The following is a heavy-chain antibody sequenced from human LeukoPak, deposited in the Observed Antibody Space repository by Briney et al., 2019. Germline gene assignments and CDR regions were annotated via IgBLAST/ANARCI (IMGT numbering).Heavy chain of an antibody. Sequence: GGSLRLSCAASGLTFHNTWMHWIRQAPGKGLVWVSRIISAGITTTYADSVKGRFTISRDNAKNTLYLQMNSLRADDTAVYYCAADGEYAFLVWGQGTMVTVSS. CDR3: AADGEYAFLV. J-gene: IGHJ3*01. CDR2: IISAGITT. D-gene: IGHD2/OR15-2a*01. V-gene: IGHV3-74*01. CDR1: GLTFHNTW.